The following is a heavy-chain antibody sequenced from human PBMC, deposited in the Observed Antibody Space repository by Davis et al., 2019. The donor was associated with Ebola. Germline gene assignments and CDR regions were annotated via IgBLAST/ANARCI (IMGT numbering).Heavy chain of an antibody. D-gene: IGHD2-21*01. J-gene: IGHJ5*02. V-gene: IGHV3-74*01. Sequence: PGGSLRLSCAASGFSFSSYWMHWVRQGPGGGLVCVSRVNSDGSSTNYADSVKGRFTISRDNAKNTLYLQMNSLRVEDTAVYYCVRAYISPTVGWFDPWGQGTLVTVSS. CDR3: VRAYISPTVGWFDP. CDR1: GFSFSSYW. CDR2: VNSDGSST.